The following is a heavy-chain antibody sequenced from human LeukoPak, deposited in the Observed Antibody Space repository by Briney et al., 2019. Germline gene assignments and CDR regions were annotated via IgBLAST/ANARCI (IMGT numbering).Heavy chain of an antibody. CDR2: ISNYNGDT. CDR3: ARATYYDILTGLNY. CDR1: GYTFTTYP. Sequence: ASMKVSCKASGYTFTTYPINWVRQAPGQGLEWMGWISNYNGDTTYAQKFQGRVTMTTDTSTNTAYMELRSLASDDTAIYYCARATYYDILTGLNYWGQGTLVTVSP. V-gene: IGHV1-18*01. D-gene: IGHD3-9*01. J-gene: IGHJ4*02.